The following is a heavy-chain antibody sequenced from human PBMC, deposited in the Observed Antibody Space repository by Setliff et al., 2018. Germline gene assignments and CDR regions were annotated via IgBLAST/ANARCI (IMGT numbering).Heavy chain of an antibody. CDR1: GFSFSNYW. V-gene: IGHV3-7*03. CDR3: ARDDSGGFHYIT. CDR2: IKKDGSEK. Sequence: PGESLKISCAASGFSFSNYWMSWVRQAPGKGLEWVANIKKDGSEKYHVDSVKGRFTISRDNAKNSLFLQMNSLRAEDTAVYYCARDDSGGFHYITWGQGTLVTVSS. D-gene: IGHD3-22*01. J-gene: IGHJ4*02.